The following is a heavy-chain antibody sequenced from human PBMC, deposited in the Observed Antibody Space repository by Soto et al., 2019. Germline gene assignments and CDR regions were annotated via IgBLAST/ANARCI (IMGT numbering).Heavy chain of an antibody. J-gene: IGHJ5*02. CDR2: SRDKAHSYTT. CDR1: GFTFSDHY. D-gene: IGHD3-22*01. CDR3: ARSSGPYSSHYFAAS. Sequence: EVQLVESGGGLVQPGGSLRLSCAASGFTFSDHYMDWVRQAPSKGLEWVGRSRDKAHSYTTQYAASVNGRFTISRDDSKNSVYLQMDSLKTGDTAIYFCARSSGPYSSHYFAASWGQGTLVTVSS. V-gene: IGHV3-72*01.